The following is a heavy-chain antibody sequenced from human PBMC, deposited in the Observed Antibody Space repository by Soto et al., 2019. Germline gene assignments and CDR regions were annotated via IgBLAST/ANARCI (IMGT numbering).Heavy chain of an antibody. D-gene: IGHD1-26*01. CDR2: IWHDGNNK. J-gene: IGHJ6*02. V-gene: IGHV3-33*01. CDR1: GYTFSSYY. CDR3: ASDLVGASDSYGLDV. Sequence: SCKASGYTFSSYYMHWVRQAPGKGLEWVAIIWHDGNNKYYADSVRGRFIISRDNSKNRLYLQMNSLRAEDTAVYYCASDLVGASDSYGLDVWGQGTPVTVSS.